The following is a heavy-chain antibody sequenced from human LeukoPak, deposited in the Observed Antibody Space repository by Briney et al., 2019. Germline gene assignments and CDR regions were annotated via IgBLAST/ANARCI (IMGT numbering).Heavy chain of an antibody. Sequence: SVKVSCKASVGTFSRYAISWVRQAPGQGLEWMGGYIPMFGTANYAQNFQNRVTITADESTSTFSMEVSSLRPEDTAVYFCAGASSKWELSFWGQGTLVSVS. CDR2: YIPMFGTA. J-gene: IGHJ4*02. V-gene: IGHV1-69*01. D-gene: IGHD1-26*01. CDR1: VGTFSRYA. CDR3: AGASSKWELSF.